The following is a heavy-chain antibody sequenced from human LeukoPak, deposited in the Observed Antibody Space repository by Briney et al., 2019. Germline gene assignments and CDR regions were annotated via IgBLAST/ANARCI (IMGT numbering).Heavy chain of an antibody. CDR2: ISSSGSTI. CDR3: AELGITMIGGV. V-gene: IGHV3-48*03. J-gene: IGHJ6*04. Sequence: PGGSLRLSCAASGFTFSSYAMSWVRQAPGKGLEWVSYISSSGSTIYYADSVRGRFTISRDNAKNSPYLQMNSLRAEDTAVYYCAELGITMIGGVWGKGTTVTISS. CDR1: GFTFSSYA. D-gene: IGHD3-10*02.